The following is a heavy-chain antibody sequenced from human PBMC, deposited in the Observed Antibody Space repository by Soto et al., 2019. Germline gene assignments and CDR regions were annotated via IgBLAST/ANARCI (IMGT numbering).Heavy chain of an antibody. Sequence: EVQLVESGGGLVQPGGSLRLSCAASGFTFSSYWTHWVRQAPGKGLVWVSRINSDGSSTSYADSVKGRFTISRDNAKNTLYLQMNSLRAEDTAVYYCARDSFALGFWSGYYYGMDVWGQGTTVTVSS. D-gene: IGHD3-3*01. CDR2: INSDGSST. J-gene: IGHJ6*02. CDR1: GFTFSSYW. CDR3: ARDSFALGFWSGYYYGMDV. V-gene: IGHV3-74*01.